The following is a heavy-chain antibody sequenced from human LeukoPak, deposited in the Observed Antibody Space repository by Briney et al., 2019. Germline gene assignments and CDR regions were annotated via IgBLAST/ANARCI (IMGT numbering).Heavy chain of an antibody. CDR3: AREGEPGIAVAGTYFDY. D-gene: IGHD6-19*01. CDR1: GGSISSGSYY. J-gene: IGHJ4*02. CDR2: IYYSGST. Sequence: QSSQTLSLTCTVSGGSISSGSYYWSWIRQPPGKGLEWIGYIYYSGSTNYNPSLKSRVTISVDTSKNQFSLKLSSVTAADTAVYYCAREGEPGIAVAGTYFDYWGQGTLVTVSS. V-gene: IGHV4-61*01.